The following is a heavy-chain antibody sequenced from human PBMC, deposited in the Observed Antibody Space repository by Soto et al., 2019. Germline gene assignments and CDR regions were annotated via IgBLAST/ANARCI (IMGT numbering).Heavy chain of an antibody. D-gene: IGHD4-17*01. CDR2: IRSKAYGGTT. J-gene: IGHJ6*02. Sequence: GGSLRLSCTASGFTFGDYAMSWVRQAPGKGLEWVGFIRSKAYGGTTEYAASVKGRFTISRDDSKSIAYLQMNSLKTEDTAVYYCTRDRVTIALIHYYYYGMDVWGQGISVTVSS. V-gene: IGHV3-49*04. CDR3: TRDRVTIALIHYYYYGMDV. CDR1: GFTFGDYA.